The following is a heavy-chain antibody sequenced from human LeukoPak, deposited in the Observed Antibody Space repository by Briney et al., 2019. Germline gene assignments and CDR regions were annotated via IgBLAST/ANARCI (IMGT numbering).Heavy chain of an antibody. CDR3: ASSKGVLRKFDY. Sequence: PSETLSLTCAVYGGSFSGYYWSWIRQPPGKGLEWIGEINHSGSTNYNPSLKSRVTISVDTSKNQFSLKLSSVTAADTAVYYCASSKGVLRKFDYWGQGALVTVSS. D-gene: IGHD4-17*01. CDR1: GGSFSGYY. J-gene: IGHJ4*02. CDR2: INHSGST. V-gene: IGHV4-34*01.